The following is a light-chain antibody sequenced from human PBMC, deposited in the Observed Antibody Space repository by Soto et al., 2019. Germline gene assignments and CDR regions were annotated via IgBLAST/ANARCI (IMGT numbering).Light chain of an antibody. CDR1: SSNIGAGSD. CDR2: ANN. CDR3: QSYDSSLSGSV. V-gene: IGLV1-40*01. Sequence: QSVLTQPPSVSGAPGQSVTISCTGSSSNIGAGSDVHWYQHLPGTPPKVLIYANNNRPSGVPDRFSGSKSGTSASLSITGLQAEDEADYYCQSYDSSLSGSVFGGGTKLTV. J-gene: IGLJ2*01.